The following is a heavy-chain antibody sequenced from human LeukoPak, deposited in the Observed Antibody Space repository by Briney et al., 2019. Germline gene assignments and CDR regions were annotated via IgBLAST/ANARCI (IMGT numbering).Heavy chain of an antibody. J-gene: IGHJ4*02. CDR2: INFSGGT. Sequence: ASVTVSCKASGYPFSSFYMHWLRQAPGQGLEWMGWINFSGGTQYAEKLRGRVTITRDTSMATAYLELTSLTSDDTAVYYCARDLRLFDYWGQGTLVTVSS. V-gene: IGHV1-2*02. CDR1: GYPFSSFY. D-gene: IGHD3-3*01. CDR3: ARDLRLFDY.